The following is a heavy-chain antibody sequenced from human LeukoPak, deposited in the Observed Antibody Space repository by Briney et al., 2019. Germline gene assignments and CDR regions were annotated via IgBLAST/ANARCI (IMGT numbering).Heavy chain of an antibody. D-gene: IGHD3-10*01. CDR2: IYYSGST. V-gene: IGHV4-39*07. J-gene: IGHJ5*02. CDR3: ARDSGTTGEVKFDP. Sequence: TSETLPLTCTVSGGSISSSSYYWGWIRQPPGKGLEWIGSIYYSGSTYYNPSLKSRVTISVDTSKNQFSLKLSSVTAADTAVYYCARDSGTTGEVKFDPWAREPWSPSPQ. CDR1: GGSISSSSYY.